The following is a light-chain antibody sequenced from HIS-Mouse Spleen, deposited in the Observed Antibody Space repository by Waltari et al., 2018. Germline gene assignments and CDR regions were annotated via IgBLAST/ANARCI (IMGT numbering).Light chain of an antibody. CDR1: SSHIGSNT. J-gene: IGLJ1*01. V-gene: IGLV1-44*01. CDR3: AAWDDSLNGYV. CDR2: SNN. Sequence: QSVLTQPPSASGTPGQSVTISCSGSSSHIGSNTVNWYQQLPGTAPKLLICSNNQRPSGVPDRFSGSKSGTSASLAISGLQSEDEADYYCAAWDDSLNGYVFGTGTKVTVL.